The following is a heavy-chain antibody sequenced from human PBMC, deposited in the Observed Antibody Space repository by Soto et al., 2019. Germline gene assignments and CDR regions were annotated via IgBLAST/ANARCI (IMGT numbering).Heavy chain of an antibody. CDR1: GYSFTSYW. J-gene: IGHJ4*02. Sequence: GESLKISCKGSGYSFTSYWIGWVRQMPGKGLERMGIIYPGESDTRYSPSFQVQVTISADKSISTAYLQWSSLKASDTAMYYCARQGGIAVAGTGSLGYWGQGTLVTVSS. D-gene: IGHD6-19*01. CDR2: IYPGESDT. CDR3: ARQGGIAVAGTGSLGY. V-gene: IGHV5-51*01.